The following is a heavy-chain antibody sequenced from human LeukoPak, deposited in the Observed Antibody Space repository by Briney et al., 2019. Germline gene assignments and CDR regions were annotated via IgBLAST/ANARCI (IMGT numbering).Heavy chain of an antibody. Sequence: SETLPLTCTVSGGSISGYYWNWIRQPAGKGLEWIGRIYTSGATNYNPSLKSRVTMSVDTSKNQFSLKLSSVTAADTAVYYCARETGTTLTFDIWGQGTMVTVSS. CDR3: ARETGTTLTFDI. V-gene: IGHV4-4*07. J-gene: IGHJ3*02. D-gene: IGHD1-1*01. CDR1: GGSISGYY. CDR2: IYTSGAT.